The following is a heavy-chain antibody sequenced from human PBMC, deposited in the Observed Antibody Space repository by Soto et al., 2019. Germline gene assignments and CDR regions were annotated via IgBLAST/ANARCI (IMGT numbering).Heavy chain of an antibody. Sequence: TGGSLRLSCAASGFTFTSHAMSWVRQAPGKGLEWVSGIRSSGRSTNYADSVMGRFTISRDNSKNTLFLQMNSLRAEDTAIYYWAKDSFHIGYYYFDSWGQGTLVTVSS. CDR1: GFTFTSHA. V-gene: IGHV3-23*01. CDR3: AKDSFHIGYYYFDS. CDR2: IRSSGRST. D-gene: IGHD5-12*01. J-gene: IGHJ4*02.